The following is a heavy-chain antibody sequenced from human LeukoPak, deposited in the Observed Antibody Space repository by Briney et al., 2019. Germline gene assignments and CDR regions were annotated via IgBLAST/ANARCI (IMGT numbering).Heavy chain of an antibody. CDR3: ATNMVGATPWVYFYYMDV. CDR2: ISYDGTHT. Sequence: PGGSLRLSCAASGFSFSDYTMHWVRQSPGKGLEWLAVISYDGTHTNYAASVKGRFTISRDNSRNTVYLEMDSLRTEDAAVHHCATNMVGATPWVYFYYMDVWGKGTAVIVSS. CDR1: GFSFSDYT. D-gene: IGHD1-26*01. V-gene: IGHV3-30*03. J-gene: IGHJ6*03.